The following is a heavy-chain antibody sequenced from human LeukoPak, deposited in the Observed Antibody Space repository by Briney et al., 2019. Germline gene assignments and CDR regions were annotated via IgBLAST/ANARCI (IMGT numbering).Heavy chain of an antibody. J-gene: IGHJ4*02. CDR1: GGSISSGGYY. Sequence: SETLSLTCTVSGGSISSGGYYWSWIRQPPGKGLEWIGEINHSGSTNYNPSLKSRVTISVDTSKNQFSLKLSSVTAADTAVYYCARGKHLDYWGQGTLVTVSS. V-gene: IGHV4-39*07. CDR2: INHSGST. CDR3: ARGKHLDY. D-gene: IGHD2-21*01.